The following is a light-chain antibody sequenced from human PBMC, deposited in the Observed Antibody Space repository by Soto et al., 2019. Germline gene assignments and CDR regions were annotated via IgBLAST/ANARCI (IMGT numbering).Light chain of an antibody. Sequence: EIVLTQSPGTLSLSPGERATLSCRASQSVSSSYLAWYQQKPGQAPRLLIYGASSRATGIPDRFSGSGSGTDFTLTISSLEPEDVAVYYCQQRNSWPLTFGQGTRLEIK. J-gene: IGKJ5*01. V-gene: IGKV3D-20*02. CDR1: QSVSSSY. CDR2: GAS. CDR3: QQRNSWPLT.